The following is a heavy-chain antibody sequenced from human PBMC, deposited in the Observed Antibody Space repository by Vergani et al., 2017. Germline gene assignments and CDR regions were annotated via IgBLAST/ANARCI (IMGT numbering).Heavy chain of an antibody. V-gene: IGHV3-30-3*01. J-gene: IGHJ4*02. Sequence: VQLLESGGGLVQPGGSLRLSCAASGFTFSSYAMHWVRQAPGKGLEWVAVISYDGSNKYYADSVKGRFTISRDNSKNTLYLQMNSLRAEDTAVYYCARAVAVAGTVYFDYWGQGTLVTVSS. CDR1: GFTFSSYA. CDR2: ISYDGSNK. D-gene: IGHD6-19*01. CDR3: ARAVAVAGTVYFDY.